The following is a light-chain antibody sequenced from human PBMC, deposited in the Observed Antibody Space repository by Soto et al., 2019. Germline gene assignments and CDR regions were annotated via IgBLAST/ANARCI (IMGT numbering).Light chain of an antibody. J-gene: IGKJ1*01. Sequence: DIQMTQSPSSLSASVGDRVTITCRASESISTWLAWYQQKPGKAPKLLIYGASSLESGVPPRFSGDGSETDFTITISSLQRDDFGTYYCQQYSRLWSFDQGTKVEIE. V-gene: IGKV1-5*03. CDR3: QQYSRLWS. CDR2: GAS. CDR1: ESISTW.